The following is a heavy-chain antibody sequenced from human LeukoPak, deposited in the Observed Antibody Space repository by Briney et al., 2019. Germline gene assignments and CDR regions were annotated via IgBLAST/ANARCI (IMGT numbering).Heavy chain of an antibody. CDR2: FDPDDGER. D-gene: IGHD2-8*01. CDR3: VTDRYCSSGVCHKTSAFVL. CDR1: GYSLRHFS. Sequence: ASVKVSCKVSGYSLRHFSIHWVRQFSGKGLEWMGRFDPDDGERLSAQKFRDTVTMTEDTSTDTAYMELRSLTSEDTAVYYCVTDRYCSSGVCHKTSAFVLWGQGTVVTVSS. V-gene: IGHV1-24*01. J-gene: IGHJ3*01.